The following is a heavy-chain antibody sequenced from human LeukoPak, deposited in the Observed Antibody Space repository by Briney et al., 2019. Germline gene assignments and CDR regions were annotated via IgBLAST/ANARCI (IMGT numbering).Heavy chain of an antibody. J-gene: IGHJ4*02. V-gene: IGHV1-2*02. CDR2: INPNSGGT. CDR1: GYTFTGYY. Sequence: ASVKVSCKASGYTFTGYYMHWVRQAPGQGLEWMGWINPNSGGTNYAQKFQGRVTMTTDTSTSTAYMELRGLRSDDTAVYYCARTSHYVDIAATIPYGIYYFDYWGQGTLVTVSS. D-gene: IGHD5-12*01. CDR3: ARTSHYVDIAATIPYGIYYFDY.